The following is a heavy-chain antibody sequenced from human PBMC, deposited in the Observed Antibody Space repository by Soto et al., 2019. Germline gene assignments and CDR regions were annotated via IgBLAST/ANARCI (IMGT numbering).Heavy chain of an antibody. CDR3: ATDYSSYGPFDD. D-gene: IGHD5-18*01. Sequence: EVQLVESGGGLVQPGGSLRLSCAASGFTFSSYSMNWVRQAPGKGLEWVAYISSNSSTIYYADPVKGRFTLSRDNAKNSLYMRKKRVRDESTAVYYCATDYSSYGPFDDWGQGTLVTVSS. V-gene: IGHV3-48*02. CDR2: ISSNSSTI. CDR1: GFTFSSYS. J-gene: IGHJ4*02.